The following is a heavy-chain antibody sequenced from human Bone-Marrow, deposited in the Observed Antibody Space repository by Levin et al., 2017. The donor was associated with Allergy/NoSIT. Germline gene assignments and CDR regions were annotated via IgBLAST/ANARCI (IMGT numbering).Heavy chain of an antibody. V-gene: IGHV4-34*01. J-gene: IGHJ5*02. CDR2: IHHSGGT. Sequence: SETLSLTCDVYDGTVGDHYWTWIRQPPGKGQEWIGEIHHSGGTNYNPSLKSRVVISLDTSKNQLSLKLNSMTAADTAVYYCARGVVPTAHNNWFDPWGQGTLVTVSS. D-gene: IGHD2-2*01. CDR1: DGTVGDHY. CDR3: ARGVVPTAHNNWFDP.